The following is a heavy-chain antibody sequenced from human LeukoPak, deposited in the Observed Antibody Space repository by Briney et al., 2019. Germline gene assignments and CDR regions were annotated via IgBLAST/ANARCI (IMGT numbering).Heavy chain of an antibody. CDR1: GFTFSSYA. J-gene: IGHJ3*02. V-gene: IGHV3-30-3*01. CDR3: AREGTTVTEEAFDI. Sequence: PGRSLRLSCAASGFTFSSYAMHWVRQAPGKGLEWVAVISYDGSNKYYADSVKGRFTISRDNSKNTLYLQMNSLRAEDTAVYYCAREGTTVTEEAFDIWGQGTMVTVSS. CDR2: ISYDGSNK. D-gene: IGHD4-17*01.